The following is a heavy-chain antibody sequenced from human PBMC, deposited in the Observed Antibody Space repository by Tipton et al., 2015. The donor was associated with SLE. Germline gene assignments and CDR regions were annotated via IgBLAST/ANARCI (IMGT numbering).Heavy chain of an antibody. J-gene: IGHJ4*02. Sequence: TLSLTCIVSGGSISSSSTYWGWIRQPPGKGLEWIGSLYHSGSTNYNPSLKSRVTISVDTSKNQFSLKLSSVTAADTAVYYCARVLNSSGWYGAYYFDYWGQGTLVTVSS. CDR1: GGSISSSSTY. CDR2: LYHSGST. V-gene: IGHV4-39*07. D-gene: IGHD6-19*01. CDR3: ARVLNSSGWYGAYYFDY.